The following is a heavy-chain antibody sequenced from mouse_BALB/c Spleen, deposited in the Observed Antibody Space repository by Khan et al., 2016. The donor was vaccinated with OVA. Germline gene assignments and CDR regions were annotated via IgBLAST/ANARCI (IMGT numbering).Heavy chain of an antibody. J-gene: IGHJ4*01. CDR2: ISSGGHYT. CDR3: ARRMVDYYAIDY. CDR1: GFTFSSYA. D-gene: IGHD2-2*01. Sequence: EVELVESGGGPVKPGGSLKLSCSASGFTFSSYAMYWVRQTPEKRLELVATISSGGHYTFYPDSVKGRHTISRDNARNTQYLQMRSLRSEDSAMYYCARRMVDYYAIDYCGQGASVTVSS. V-gene: IGHV5-9-3*01.